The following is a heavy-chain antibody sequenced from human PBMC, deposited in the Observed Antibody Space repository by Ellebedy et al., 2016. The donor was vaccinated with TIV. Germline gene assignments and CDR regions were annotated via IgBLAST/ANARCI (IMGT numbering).Heavy chain of an antibody. CDR2: ISSNGVTI. CDR3: TRETNPPPGAVAGTGFDC. D-gene: IGHD6-19*01. V-gene: IGHV3-9*03. CDR1: GFTFDDNA. Sequence: SLKISCAVSGFTFDDNAMHWVRQAPGKGLEWVASISSNGVTIEYADSVKGRFTISRDNAKNSLFLQMSSLRAEDMAVYYCTRETNPPPGAVAGTGFDCWGQGTLVIVSS. J-gene: IGHJ4*02.